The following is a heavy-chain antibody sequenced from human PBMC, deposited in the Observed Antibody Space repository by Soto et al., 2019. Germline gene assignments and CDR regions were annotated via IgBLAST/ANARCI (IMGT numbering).Heavy chain of an antibody. D-gene: IGHD6-19*01. CDR2: IIPILGIA. CDR1: GGTLSSYT. Sequence: SVKVSCKASGGTLSSYTISWVRQAPGQGLEWMGRIIPILGIANYAQKFQGRVTITADKSTSTAYMELSSLRSEDTAVYYCTRHAGTYSSGWYPGMDVWGQGTTVTVSS. J-gene: IGHJ6*01. CDR3: TRHAGTYSSGWYPGMDV. V-gene: IGHV1-69*02.